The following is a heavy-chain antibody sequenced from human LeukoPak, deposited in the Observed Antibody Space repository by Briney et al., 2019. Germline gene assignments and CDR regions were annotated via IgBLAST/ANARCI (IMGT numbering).Heavy chain of an antibody. J-gene: IGHJ3*02. CDR3: TRGITCHYRSRWGFAFDI. D-gene: IGHD3-10*01. Sequence: PSETLSLTCTVSGASISQHYWSWTRQPPGKGLEYVGYFYYDGSTNYTSSVRRRVTILVDTSKNQFTLNLRSVTAADTSKYYCTRGITCHYRSRWGFAFDIWGQGTVVAVSS. CDR1: GASISQHY. CDR2: FYYDGST. V-gene: IGHV4-59*11.